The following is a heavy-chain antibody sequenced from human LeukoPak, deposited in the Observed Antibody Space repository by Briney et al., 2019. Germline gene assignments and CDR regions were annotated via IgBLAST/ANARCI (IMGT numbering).Heavy chain of an antibody. J-gene: IGHJ4*02. V-gene: IGHV3-30*04. D-gene: IGHD2-15*01. CDR1: GFTFSSYA. CDR2: ISYDGSNK. Sequence: PGGSLRLSCAASGFTFSSYAMHWVRQAPGKGLEWVAVISYDGSNKYYADSVKGRFTISRDNSKNTLYLQMNSLRAEDTAVYYCAKHDCSGGSCYPEPWGQGTLVTVSS. CDR3: AKHDCSGGSCYPEP.